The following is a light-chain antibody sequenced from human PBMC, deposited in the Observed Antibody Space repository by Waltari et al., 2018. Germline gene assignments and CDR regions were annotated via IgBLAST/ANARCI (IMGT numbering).Light chain of an antibody. CDR3: QTWSTGIQV. V-gene: IGLV4-69*01. CDR2: VNSDGSD. Sequence: LVLTQSPSASASLGASVKLTCSLPGEYSAYAIAWHQQQPLKGPRYLRTVNSDGSDKKGDGISERFSGSSSDVDRYLIISRLQSDDEADYFCQTWSTGIQVFGSGTKLTVL. CDR1: GEYSAYA. J-gene: IGLJ3*02.